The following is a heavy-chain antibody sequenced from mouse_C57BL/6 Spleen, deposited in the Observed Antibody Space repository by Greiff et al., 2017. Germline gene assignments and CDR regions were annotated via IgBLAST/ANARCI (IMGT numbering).Heavy chain of an antibody. CDR2: IHPSDSDT. J-gene: IGHJ4*01. CDR3: AMGGNSFYAMDY. V-gene: IGHV1-74*01. Sequence: QVQLQQPGAELVKPGASVKVSCKASGYTFTSYWMHWVKQRPGQGLEWIGRIHPSDSDTNYNQKFKGKATLTVDKTSSTAYMQLSSLTSEDSAVYNCAMGGNSFYAMDYWGQGTSVTVSS. D-gene: IGHD2-1*01. CDR1: GYTFTSYW.